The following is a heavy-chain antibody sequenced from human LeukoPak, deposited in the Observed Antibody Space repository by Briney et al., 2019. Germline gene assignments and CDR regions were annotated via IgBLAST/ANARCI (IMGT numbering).Heavy chain of an antibody. J-gene: IGHJ5*02. D-gene: IGHD6-19*01. CDR3: ARTHIAVAGTGWFDP. V-gene: IGHV4-59*01. CDR2: IYYSGST. CDR1: GGSISSYY. Sequence: PSETLSLTCTVSGGSISSYYWSWIRQPPGKGLEWIGYIYYSGSTNYNPSLKSRVTISVGTSKNQFSLKLSSVTAADTAVYYCARTHIAVAGTGWFDPWGQGTLVTVSS.